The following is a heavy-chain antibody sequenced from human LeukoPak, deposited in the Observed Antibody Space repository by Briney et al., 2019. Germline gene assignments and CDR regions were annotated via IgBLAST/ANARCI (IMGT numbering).Heavy chain of an antibody. Sequence: SETLSLTCTVSGYSISSGYYWGWIRQPPGKGLEWIGSIFHSGSTYYNPSLKSRVTISVDTSRNQFSLKLSSVTAADTAVYYCARGITMVRGVILHWFDPWGQGTLVTVSS. J-gene: IGHJ5*02. D-gene: IGHD3-10*01. V-gene: IGHV4-38-2*02. CDR1: GYSISSGYY. CDR2: IFHSGST. CDR3: ARGITMVRGVILHWFDP.